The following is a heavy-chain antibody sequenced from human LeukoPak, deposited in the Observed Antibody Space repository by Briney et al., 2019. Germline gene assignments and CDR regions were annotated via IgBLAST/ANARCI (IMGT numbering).Heavy chain of an antibody. CDR2: IYSGGST. CDR3: ARDRGDHRGGGFDY. V-gene: IGHV3-53*01. D-gene: IGHD2-21*02. Sequence: GGSLRLSCAASGFTVSSNYMSWVRQAPGKGLEWVSVIYSGGSTYYADSVKGRFTISRDNSRNTLYLQMNSLRAEDTAVYYCARDRGDHRGGGFDYWGQGTLVTVSS. J-gene: IGHJ4*02. CDR1: GFTVSSNY.